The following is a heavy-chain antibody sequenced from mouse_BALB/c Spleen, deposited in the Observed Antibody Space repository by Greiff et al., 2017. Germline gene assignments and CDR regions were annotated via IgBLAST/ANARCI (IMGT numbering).Heavy chain of an antibody. CDR3: TRERGDYFYAMDY. CDR2: IDPETGGT. Sequence: VQLQQSGAELVRPGASVTLSCKASGYTFTDYEMHWVKQTPVHGLEWIGAIDPETGGTAYNQKFKGKATLTADKSSSTAYMELRSLTSEDSAVYYCTRERGDYFYAMDYWGQGTSVTVSS. J-gene: IGHJ4*01. D-gene: IGHD1-1*01. V-gene: IGHV1-15*01. CDR1: GYTFTDYE.